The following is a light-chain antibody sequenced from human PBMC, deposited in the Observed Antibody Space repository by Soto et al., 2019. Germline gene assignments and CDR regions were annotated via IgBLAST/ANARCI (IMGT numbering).Light chain of an antibody. V-gene: IGKV1-5*03. J-gene: IGKJ1*01. CDR3: KQYSGYSRT. CDR1: QSISSW. Sequence: DIQMTQSPSTLSASVGDRVTITCRASQSISSWLAWYQQKPGKAPKLLIYKASSLESGVPSRFSGSGSGTEFILTISSLQPDDVATYYCKQYSGYSRTFGQGTKVDIK. CDR2: KAS.